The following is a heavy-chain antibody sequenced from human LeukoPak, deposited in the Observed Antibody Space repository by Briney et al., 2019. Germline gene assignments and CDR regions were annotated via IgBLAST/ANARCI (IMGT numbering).Heavy chain of an antibody. CDR1: GFTFSSYG. CDR3: AKDGSSSSWYVTSRSGAFDI. D-gene: IGHD6-13*01. CDR2: IRYDGSNK. J-gene: IGHJ3*02. Sequence: GGSLRLSCAASGFTFSSYGMHWVRQAPGKGLEWVAFIRYDGSNKYYADSVKGRFTISRDNSKNTLYLQMNSLRAEDTAVYYCAKDGSSSSWYVTSRSGAFDIWGQGTMVTVSS. V-gene: IGHV3-30*02.